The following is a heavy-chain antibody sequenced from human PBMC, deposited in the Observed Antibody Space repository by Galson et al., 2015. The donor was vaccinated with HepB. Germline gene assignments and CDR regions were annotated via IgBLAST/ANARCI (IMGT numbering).Heavy chain of an antibody. Sequence: QSGAEVKKPGESLKISCTGSGSSFTSYWIGWLRQMPGKGLAWMGIIYPGDSATRYSPAFQGQVTISADKSISTAYLQWSSLKASDTTMYYFATSGGRYFDWWGQGTLVTVSS. V-gene: IGHV5-51*01. CDR3: ATSGGRYFDW. CDR2: IYPGDSAT. CDR1: GSSFTSYW. J-gene: IGHJ4*02. D-gene: IGHD3-9*01.